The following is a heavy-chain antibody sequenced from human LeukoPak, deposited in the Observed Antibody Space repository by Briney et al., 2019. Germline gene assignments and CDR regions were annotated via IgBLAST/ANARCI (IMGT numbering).Heavy chain of an antibody. V-gene: IGHV3-23*01. Sequence: GGSLRLSCAASGFAFKTYAMSWVRQAPGKGLEWVSAISGSGGSTYYADSVKGRFTISRDNSKNTLYLQMNSLRAEDTAVYYYAKESLRYCSSTSCYYFDYWGQGTLVTVSS. D-gene: IGHD2-2*01. CDR1: GFAFKTYA. CDR3: AKESLRYCSSTSCYYFDY. J-gene: IGHJ4*02. CDR2: ISGSGGST.